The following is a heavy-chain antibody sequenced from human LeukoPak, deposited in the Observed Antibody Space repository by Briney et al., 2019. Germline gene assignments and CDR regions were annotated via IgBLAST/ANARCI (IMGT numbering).Heavy chain of an antibody. CDR2: IYYSGST. V-gene: IGHV4-39*07. J-gene: IGHJ4*02. CDR3: ARRDSSAWYPGSFDY. Sequence: SETLSLTCTVSGGSISSSSYYWGWIRQPPGKGLEWIGSIYYSGSTYYNPSLKSRVTISVDTSKNQFSLKLSSVTAADTAVYYCARRDSSAWYPGSFDYWGQGTLVTVSS. D-gene: IGHD6-19*01. CDR1: GGSISSSSYY.